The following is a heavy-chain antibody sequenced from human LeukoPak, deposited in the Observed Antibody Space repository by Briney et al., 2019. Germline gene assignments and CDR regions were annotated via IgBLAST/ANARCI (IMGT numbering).Heavy chain of an antibody. D-gene: IGHD2-15*01. CDR2: ISTYNGNT. V-gene: IGHV1-18*01. CDR3: ARDGRCSGGSCYSEAFDI. J-gene: IGHJ3*02. Sequence: GDSVKVSCKASGYTFTSYGISWVRQAPGQGLEWMGWISTYNGNTNYAQKLQGRVTMTTHTSTTTACMELRSLRSDDTAVYYCARDGRCSGGSCYSEAFDIWGQGTMVTVSS. CDR1: GYTFTSYG.